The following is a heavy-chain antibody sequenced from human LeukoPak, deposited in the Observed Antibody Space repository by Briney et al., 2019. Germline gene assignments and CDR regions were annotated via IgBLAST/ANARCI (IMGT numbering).Heavy chain of an antibody. V-gene: IGHV1-2*02. CDR2: INPNSGGT. CDR3: ARGVAGPYYYYYMDV. J-gene: IGHJ6*03. CDR1: GYTFTDYY. Sequence: SVKVSCKASGYTFTDYYMHWVRQAPGQGLEWMGWINPNSGGTNYAQKFQGRVTMTRDTSISTAYMELSRLTSDDTAVYYCARGVAGPYYYYYMDVWGRGTTVTVSS. D-gene: IGHD6-19*01.